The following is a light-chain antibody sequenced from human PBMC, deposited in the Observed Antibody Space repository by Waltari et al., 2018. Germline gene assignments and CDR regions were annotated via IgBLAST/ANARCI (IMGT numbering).Light chain of an antibody. CDR2: WAS. J-gene: IGKJ4*01. CDR3: QQYYSTPLT. CDR1: QILLYSSNNKNS. Sequence: DIVMTQSPDSLAVSLGERASINCKSSQILLYSSNNKNSLAWYQQKPGQPPKLLIYWASSRESGVPDRFSASGSGTDFTLTISSLQAEDVAVYYCQQYYSTPLTFGGGTKVEIK. V-gene: IGKV4-1*01.